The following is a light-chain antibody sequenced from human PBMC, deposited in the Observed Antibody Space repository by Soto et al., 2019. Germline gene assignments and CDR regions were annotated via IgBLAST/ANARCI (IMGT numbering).Light chain of an antibody. V-gene: IGKV3-15*01. CDR1: QSVSSN. Sequence: EIVMTQSPATLSVSPGERATLSCRASQSVSSNFAWYQQKPGQAPRLVIYGASTRATGITARFSGSGSGTDFSLTISSLQSADFAVYYYQQYNNWPPYTFGQGTKLEIK. CDR3: QQYNNWPPYT. J-gene: IGKJ2*01. CDR2: GAS.